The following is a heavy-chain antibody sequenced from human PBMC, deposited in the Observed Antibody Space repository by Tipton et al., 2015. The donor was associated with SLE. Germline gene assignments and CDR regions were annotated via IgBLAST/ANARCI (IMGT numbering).Heavy chain of an antibody. CDR2: VCNSVST. CDR3: ARQRLRLLSPLAA. D-gene: IGHD3-10*01. Sequence: TLSLTCTVSGASVSSFCWNWIRPSQGKGLEWIACVCNSVSTNYDPSLKSRGTISVDTSKNHFSLELTSVTAADTAVYYCARQRLRLLSPLAAWGQGTTVTVSS. J-gene: IGHJ6*02. V-gene: IGHV4-59*08. CDR1: GASVSSFC.